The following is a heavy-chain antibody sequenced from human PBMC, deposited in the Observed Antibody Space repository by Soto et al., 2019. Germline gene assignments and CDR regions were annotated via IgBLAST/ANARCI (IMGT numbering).Heavy chain of an antibody. V-gene: IGHV5-51*01. D-gene: IGHD2-2*01. CDR1: GNSFTSYW. Sequence: XDSLKVCCQCSGNSFTSYWIGLVLQMPGKGLEWMGIIYPGDSDTRYSPSFQGQVTISADKSISTAYLQWSSLKASDTAMYYCARPQGYSSSTSCYALYFDYWGQRTLVTVSS. CDR2: IYPGDSDT. J-gene: IGHJ4*02. CDR3: ARPQGYSSSTSCYALYFDY.